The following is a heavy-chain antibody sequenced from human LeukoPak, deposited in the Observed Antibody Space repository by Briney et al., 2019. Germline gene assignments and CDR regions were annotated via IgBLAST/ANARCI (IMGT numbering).Heavy chain of an antibody. CDR3: AKGGARWLQLYYFDY. D-gene: IGHD5-24*01. J-gene: IGHJ4*02. Sequence: GGSLRLSCAASGFTFDDYAMHWVRQAPGKGLEWVSLISGDGGSTYYADSVKGRFTISRDNSKNSLYLQMNSLRTEDTALYYCAKGGARWLQLYYFDYWGQGTLVTVS. CDR1: GFTFDDYA. CDR2: ISGDGGST. V-gene: IGHV3-43*02.